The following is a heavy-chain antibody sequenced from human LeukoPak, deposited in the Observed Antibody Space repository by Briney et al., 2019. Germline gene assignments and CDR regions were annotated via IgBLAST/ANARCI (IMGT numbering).Heavy chain of an antibody. D-gene: IGHD3-22*01. V-gene: IGHV3-23*01. CDR1: GFTFSSYA. Sequence: GGSLRLSCAASGFTFSSYAMSWVRQAPGKGLEWVSAISGSGGSTYYADSVKGRFTISRDNSKNTLYLQMNSLRAEDTAVYYCAKESLLSDRITMIVVVTPFDYWGQGTLVTVSS. CDR3: AKESLLSDRITMIVVVTPFDY. CDR2: ISGSGGST. J-gene: IGHJ4*02.